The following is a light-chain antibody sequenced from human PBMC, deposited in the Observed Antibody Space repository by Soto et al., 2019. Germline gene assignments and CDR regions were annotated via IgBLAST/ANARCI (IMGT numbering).Light chain of an antibody. J-gene: IGKJ4*01. V-gene: IGKV1-9*01. CDR2: AAS. CDR1: QDISSS. Sequence: IQLTQSPSSLSASVGDRVTITCRASQDISSSLGWYQQKPGKAPKLLIYAASILQSGVPSRFSGSGFGTDFTLTISHLQAEDFASYFCQQLRSYPSNFGGGNKVEIK. CDR3: QQLRSYPSN.